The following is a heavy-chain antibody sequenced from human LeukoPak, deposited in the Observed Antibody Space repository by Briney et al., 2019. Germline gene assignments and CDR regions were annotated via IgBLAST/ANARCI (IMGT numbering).Heavy chain of an antibody. Sequence: GASVKVSCKASGYTFTDYYMHWVRQAPGQGLEWMGWINADNSGTNYAQKFQGRVTMTRDTSISTAYLELRGLRSDDTAMYYCVRLLAEGNYWGQGTLVTVSS. CDR2: INADNSGT. CDR3: VRLLAEGNY. CDR1: GYTFTDYY. J-gene: IGHJ4*02. D-gene: IGHD3-10*01. V-gene: IGHV1-2*02.